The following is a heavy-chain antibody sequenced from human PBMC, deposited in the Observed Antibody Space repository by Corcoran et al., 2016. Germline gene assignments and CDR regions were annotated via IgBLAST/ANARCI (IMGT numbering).Heavy chain of an antibody. CDR3: TADVAGGGTTTGFDY. V-gene: IGHV3-15*07. J-gene: IGHJ4*02. CDR1: GITFTNAW. Sequence: EVQLVESGGGVVQPGGSLRLSCAASGITFTNAWMSWVRQAPGKGLEWVGRVKSRADGETTDYAAPVKGRFTISRDDSKRMVFLQLNSLKTEDTAVYYCTADVAGGGTTTGFDYWGQGTLVSVSS. D-gene: IGHD1-7*01. CDR2: VKSRADGETT.